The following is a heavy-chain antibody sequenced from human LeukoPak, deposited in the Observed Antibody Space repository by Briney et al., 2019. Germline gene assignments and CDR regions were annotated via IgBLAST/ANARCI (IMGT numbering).Heavy chain of an antibody. V-gene: IGHV4-34*01. CDR2: INHSGST. CDR3: ARVLRFLEWLSYNWIDP. D-gene: IGHD3-3*01. Sequence: SETLSLTCAVYGGSFSGYYWSWIRQPPGKGLEWIGEINHSGSTNYNPSLKSRVTISVDTSKNQFSLKLSSVTAADTAVYYCARVLRFLEWLSYNWIDPWGQGTLVTVSS. CDR1: GGSFSGYY. J-gene: IGHJ5*02.